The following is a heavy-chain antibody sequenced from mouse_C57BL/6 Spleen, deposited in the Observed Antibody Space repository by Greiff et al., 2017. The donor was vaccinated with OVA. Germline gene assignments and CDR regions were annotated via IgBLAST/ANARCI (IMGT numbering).Heavy chain of an antibody. J-gene: IGHJ3*01. CDR1: GYSFTGYY. CDR2: INPSTGGT. CDR3: ARDDGYYTWFAY. V-gene: IGHV1-43*01. Sequence: EVQLQQSGPELVKPGASVKISCKASGYSFTGYYMHWVKQSSEKSLEWIGEINPSTGGTSYNQKFKGKATLTVDKSSSTAYMQLKSLTSEDSAVYYCARDDGYYTWFAYWGQGTLVTVSA. D-gene: IGHD2-3*01.